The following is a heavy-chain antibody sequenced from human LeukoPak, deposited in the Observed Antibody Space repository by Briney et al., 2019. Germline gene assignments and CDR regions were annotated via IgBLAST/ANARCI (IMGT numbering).Heavy chain of an antibody. Sequence: VASVKVSCKASGGTFSSYAISWVRQAPGQGLEWMGRIIPIFGIANYAQKFQGRVTITADKSTSTAYMKLSSLRSEDTAVYYCARDRGYCGGDCYHDFDYWGQGTLVTVSS. D-gene: IGHD2-21*02. J-gene: IGHJ4*02. CDR3: ARDRGYCGGDCYHDFDY. CDR2: IIPIFGIA. V-gene: IGHV1-69*04. CDR1: GGTFSSYA.